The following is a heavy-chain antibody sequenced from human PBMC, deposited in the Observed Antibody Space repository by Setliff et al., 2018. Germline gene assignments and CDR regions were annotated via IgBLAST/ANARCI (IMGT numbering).Heavy chain of an antibody. Sequence: GGSLRLSCAASGFTFNSYWMNWVRQAPGKGLVWVSRLNGDGSTTNYADSVKGRFTISRDNAKNSLYLQMNSLRAEDTAVYYCARDPEQWLVRSYAFDIWGQGTMVTVSS. D-gene: IGHD6-19*01. J-gene: IGHJ3*02. CDR1: GFTFNSYW. V-gene: IGHV3-74*01. CDR3: ARDPEQWLVRSYAFDI. CDR2: LNGDGSTT.